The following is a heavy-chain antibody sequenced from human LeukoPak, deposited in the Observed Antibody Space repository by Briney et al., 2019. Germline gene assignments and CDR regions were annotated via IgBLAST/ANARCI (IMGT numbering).Heavy chain of an antibody. V-gene: IGHV1-69*13. CDR1: GGTFMTDI. J-gene: IGHJ4*02. Sequence: SVKVSCKASGGTFMTDIFNWLRQAPGQSPEWMGGIIPISDSAHSAKRFQGRLTITAEESTSTVYMELSFLTSEDTAVYYCARAIHSSSWYFSFDYWGQGTRVTVSS. CDR2: IIPISDSA. D-gene: IGHD6-13*01. CDR3: ARAIHSSSWYFSFDY.